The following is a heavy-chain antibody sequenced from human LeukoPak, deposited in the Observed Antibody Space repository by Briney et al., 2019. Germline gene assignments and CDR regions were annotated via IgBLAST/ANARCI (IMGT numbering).Heavy chain of an antibody. J-gene: IGHJ4*02. D-gene: IGHD5-12*01. V-gene: IGHV4-59*01. CDR2: IYHTGST. Sequence: PSETLSLTCTVSGGSISNYYWSWIRQPPGKGLEWLGYIYHTGSTSYNLSLKSRVIMSVETSQNQFSLKLFSVTAADTAVYYCAREDSGYDYSPFYYWGQGILVTVSS. CDR1: GGSISNYY. CDR3: AREDSGYDYSPFYY.